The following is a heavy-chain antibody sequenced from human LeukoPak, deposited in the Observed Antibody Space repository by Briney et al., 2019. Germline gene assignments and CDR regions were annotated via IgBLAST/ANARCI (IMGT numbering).Heavy chain of an antibody. D-gene: IGHD2-15*01. Sequence: GGSLRLSCAASGFTFSSYAMSWVRQAPGKGLEWVSAISGSGGSTYYADSVKGRFTISRDNSKNTLYLQMNSLRAEDTAVYYCAKAGGTPPMYYYYYGMDVWGQGTTVTVSS. CDR2: ISGSGGST. CDR3: AKAGGTPPMYYYYYGMDV. CDR1: GFTFSSYA. J-gene: IGHJ6*02. V-gene: IGHV3-23*01.